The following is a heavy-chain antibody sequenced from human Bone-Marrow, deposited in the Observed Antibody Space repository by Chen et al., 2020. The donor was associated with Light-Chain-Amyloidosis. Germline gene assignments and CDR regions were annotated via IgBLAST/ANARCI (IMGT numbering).Heavy chain of an antibody. CDR2: IYPDDSDA. Sequence: EVTLSPSGPEVKKPGESLKISCKGSGYTFPNYWIGWVRQMPGKGLEWMGVIYPDDSDARYSPSFEGQVTISADKSITTAEGKWRSLKASDTAMYYCARRRDGYNFDYWGQGTLVTVSS. CDR1: GYTFPNYW. D-gene: IGHD5-12*01. V-gene: IGHV5-51*01. CDR3: ARRRDGYNFDY. J-gene: IGHJ4*02.